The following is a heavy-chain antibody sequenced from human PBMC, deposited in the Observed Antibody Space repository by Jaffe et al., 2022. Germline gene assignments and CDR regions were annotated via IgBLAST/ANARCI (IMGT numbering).Heavy chain of an antibody. V-gene: IGHV3-48*03. CDR1: GFTFSSYE. D-gene: IGHD3-10*01. Sequence: EVQLVESGGGLVQPGGSLRLSCAASGFTFSSYEMNWVRQAPGKGLEWVSYISSSGSTIYYADSVKGRFTISRDNAKNSLYLQMNSLRAEDTAVYYCARSDRDYYGSGAGTWYWGQGTLVTVSS. J-gene: IGHJ4*02. CDR3: ARSDRDYYGSGAGTWY. CDR2: ISSSGSTI.